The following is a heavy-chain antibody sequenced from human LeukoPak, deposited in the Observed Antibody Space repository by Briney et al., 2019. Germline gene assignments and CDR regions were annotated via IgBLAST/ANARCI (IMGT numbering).Heavy chain of an antibody. CDR2: INHSGST. CDR3: ARTGYSSSWNTGGDWFDP. Sequence: PSETLSLTCAVYGGSFSGYYWSWIRQPPGEGLEWIGEINHSGSTNYNPSLKSRVTISVDTSKNQLSLKLSSVTAADTAVYYCARTGYSSSWNTGGDWFDPWGQGTLVTVSS. J-gene: IGHJ5*02. CDR1: GGSFSGYY. V-gene: IGHV4-34*01. D-gene: IGHD6-13*01.